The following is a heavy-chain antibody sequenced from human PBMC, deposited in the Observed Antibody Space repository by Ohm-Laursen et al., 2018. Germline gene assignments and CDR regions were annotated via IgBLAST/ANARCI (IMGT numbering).Heavy chain of an antibody. CDR1: GGSISSSGYY. V-gene: IGHV4-39*07. Sequence: SETLSLTCTVSGGSISSSGYYWGWVRQSPGKGLEWIGSIYDSGNTYYNPSLKSRVTISVDTSKNQFSLKLSSVTAADTAVYYCARVKQWLIYAFDIWGQGTMVTVSS. CDR3: ARVKQWLIYAFDI. CDR2: IYDSGNT. D-gene: IGHD6-19*01. J-gene: IGHJ3*02.